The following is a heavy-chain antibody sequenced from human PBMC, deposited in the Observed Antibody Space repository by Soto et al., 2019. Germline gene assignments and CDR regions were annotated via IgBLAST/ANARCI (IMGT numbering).Heavy chain of an antibody. V-gene: IGHV3-30*18. J-gene: IGHJ6*02. CDR1: GFSFSTYG. CDR3: AKVSDRHYAMDV. CDR2: IAFDGTNK. Sequence: QVHLVESGGGVVQPGRSLRLSCGASGFSFSTYGMHWVRQAPGKGLEWVAVIAFDGTNKYYADSVRGRFTVSRDNSKYTLFLLMNSLRAEDTAIYYCAKVSDRHYAMDVWGQGTTVTVSS.